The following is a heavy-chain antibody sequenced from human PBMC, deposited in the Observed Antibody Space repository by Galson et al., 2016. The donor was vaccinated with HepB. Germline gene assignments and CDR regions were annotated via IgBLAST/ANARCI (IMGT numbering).Heavy chain of an antibody. Sequence: SLRLSCAASTYTFTRFAMNWVRQAPGKGLEWVSAISGSGGSTYYADSVKGRFTISRDNSKDTLYLQMYSLRAEDTAVYYCAKLGWGSSGANFYYYYGMDVGGKGTTVTVSS. CDR1: TYTFTRFA. J-gene: IGHJ6*04. CDR2: ISGSGGST. V-gene: IGHV3-23*01. D-gene: IGHD3-16*01. CDR3: AKLGWGSSGANFYYYYGMDV.